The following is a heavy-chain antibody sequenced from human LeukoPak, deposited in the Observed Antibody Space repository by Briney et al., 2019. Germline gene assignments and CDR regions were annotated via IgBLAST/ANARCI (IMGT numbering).Heavy chain of an antibody. CDR1: GFTFSSYG. D-gene: IGHD3-10*01. J-gene: IGHJ6*02. V-gene: IGHV3-33*01. CDR2: IWYDGSNK. CDR3: AREWFGDDYYYYGMDV. Sequence: GGSLRLSCAASGFTFSSYGMHWVRQAPGKGLEWVAVIWYDGSNKYYADSVKGRFTISRDNSKNTLYLQMNSLRAEDTAVYYCAREWFGDDYYYYGMDVWGQGTTVTVSS.